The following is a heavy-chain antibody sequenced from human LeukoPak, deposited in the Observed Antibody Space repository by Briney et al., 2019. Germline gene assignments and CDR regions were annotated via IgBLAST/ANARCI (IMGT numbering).Heavy chain of an antibody. CDR2: INWNGGSI. CDR1: GFTFDDYG. V-gene: IGHV3-20*04. CDR3: AKEGKTRNWNYYQAKSVY. Sequence: GGSLRLSCAASGFTFDDYGMSWVRQAPGKGLEWVSGINWNGGSIGYVDSVKGRFTISRDNAKNSLYLQMNSLRAEDTAVYYCAKEGKTRNWNYYQAKSVYWGQGTLVTVSS. D-gene: IGHD1-7*01. J-gene: IGHJ4*02.